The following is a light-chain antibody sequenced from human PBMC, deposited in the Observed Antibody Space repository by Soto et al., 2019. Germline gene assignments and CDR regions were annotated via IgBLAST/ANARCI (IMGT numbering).Light chain of an antibody. Sequence: DIVLIQSPVTLSLSPGERGTLPCSASQSVISSYLAWYQHKPSQAPRLLMFRTSTRSTGIPARCSGSGSWTDFTLTISSLQPEDFATYYCQQSYSTSLTFGGGTKVDIK. CDR2: RTS. CDR1: QSVISSY. J-gene: IGKJ4*01. CDR3: QQSYSTSLT. V-gene: IGKV3D-7*01.